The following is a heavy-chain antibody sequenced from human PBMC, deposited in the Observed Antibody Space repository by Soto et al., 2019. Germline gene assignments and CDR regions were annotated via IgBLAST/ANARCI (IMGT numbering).Heavy chain of an antibody. CDR2: ISSSSSYI. D-gene: IGHD6-13*01. J-gene: IGHJ4*02. V-gene: IGHV3-21*01. CDR3: ARDEQQQLATLFDY. Sequence: EVQLVESGGGLVKPGGSLRLSCAASGFTFSSYSMNWVRQAPGKGLEWVSSISSSSSYIYYADSVKGRFTISRDNAKNSLYLQMNSLRAEDTAVYYCARDEQQQLATLFDYWGQGTLVTVSS. CDR1: GFTFSSYS.